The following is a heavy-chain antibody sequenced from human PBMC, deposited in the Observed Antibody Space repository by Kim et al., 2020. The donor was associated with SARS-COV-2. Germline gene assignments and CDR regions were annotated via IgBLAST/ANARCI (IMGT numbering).Heavy chain of an antibody. Sequence: GGSLRLSCAASGFTVTSNYMSWVRQAPGKGLEWVSVIYSGGNTYYADSVKGRFTSRHNSKNTLYLQMNNLRAEDTAVYYCARAISGWEDGFDPWGQGTLVTVSS. CDR1: GFTVTSNY. D-gene: IGHD6-19*01. CDR3: ARAISGWEDGFDP. V-gene: IGHV3-53*04. J-gene: IGHJ5*02. CDR2: IYSGGNT.